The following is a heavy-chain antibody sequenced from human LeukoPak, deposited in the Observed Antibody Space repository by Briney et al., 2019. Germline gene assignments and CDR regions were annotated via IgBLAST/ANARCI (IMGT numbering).Heavy chain of an antibody. CDR3: GRAFPPLRTAAAGDY. V-gene: IGHV3-21*01. CDR2: ISYRTSHI. D-gene: IGHD6-13*01. J-gene: IGHJ4*02. Sequence: GGSLRLSCTASGFSFSDCDMNWFRQAPGKGLEWVSSISYRTSHIYYADSVKGRFTISRDNAKNSLYLQMDSLRAEDTAVYFCGRAFPPLRTAAAGDYWGQGTLVTVSS. CDR1: GFSFSDCD.